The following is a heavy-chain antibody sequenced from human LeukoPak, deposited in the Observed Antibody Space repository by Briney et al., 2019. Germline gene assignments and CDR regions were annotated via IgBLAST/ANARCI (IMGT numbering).Heavy chain of an antibody. Sequence: SQTLSLTCTVSGGSISSGSYYWSWIRQPAGKGLEWIGRIYTSGSTNYNPSLKSRVTMSVDTSKNQFSLKLSSVTAADTAVYYCAREGKRWLQSDRWFDPWGQGTLVTVSS. CDR1: GGSISSGSYY. J-gene: IGHJ5*02. CDR3: AREGKRWLQSDRWFDP. D-gene: IGHD5-24*01. V-gene: IGHV4-61*02. CDR2: IYTSGST.